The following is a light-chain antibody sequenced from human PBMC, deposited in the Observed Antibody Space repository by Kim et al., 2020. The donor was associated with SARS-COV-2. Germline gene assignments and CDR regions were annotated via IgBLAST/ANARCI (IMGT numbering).Light chain of an antibody. Sequence: ASVGDRVTLSCQASQDVSDNLNWYRQKPGSAPHLLICRASNSEDGDPSRFSGSGSGTDFTLTISSLQSDDTATYCCQQHDSPPYTFGHGTKLEI. CDR2: RAS. CDR1: QDVSDN. J-gene: IGKJ2*01. CDR3: QQHDSPPYT. V-gene: IGKV1-33*01.